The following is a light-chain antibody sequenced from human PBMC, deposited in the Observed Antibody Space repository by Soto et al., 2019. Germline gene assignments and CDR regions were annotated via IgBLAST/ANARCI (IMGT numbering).Light chain of an antibody. CDR2: GSS. CDR3: QQYGSSPPYT. J-gene: IGKJ2*01. CDR1: QSVSNNY. V-gene: IGKV3-20*01. Sequence: EVVLTQSPGTLSLSPGERATLSCRASQSVSNNYFAWYQQKPGQAPRLLIFGSSDRATGIPDRFSGSGSGTDCTRTISRLEPEDFAVYYCQQYGSSPPYTFGQGTKLEIK.